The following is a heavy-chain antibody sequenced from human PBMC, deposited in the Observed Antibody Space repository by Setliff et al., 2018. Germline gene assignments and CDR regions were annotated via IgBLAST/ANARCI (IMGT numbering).Heavy chain of an antibody. Sequence: SETLSLTCSVYGESFSNNYWSWIRQPPGKGLEWIGNIYYTGSPSYSPSLRSRGTISVDTSKNKFSLSLSSVTAADTAVYYCARGGYNGYAVFDDWGQGALVTVSS. CDR1: GESFSNNY. CDR2: IYYTGSP. D-gene: IGHD5-12*01. CDR3: ARGGYNGYAVFDD. V-gene: IGHV4-59*01. J-gene: IGHJ4*02.